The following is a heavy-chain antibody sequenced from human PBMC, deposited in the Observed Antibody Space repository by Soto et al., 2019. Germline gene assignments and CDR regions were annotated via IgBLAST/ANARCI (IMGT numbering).Heavy chain of an antibody. Sequence: SETLSLTCTVSGGSISSGGYYWSWIRQHPGKGLEWIGYIYYSGSTYYNPSLKSRVTISVDTSKNQFSLKLSSVTAADTAVYYCARRSGIVATDHNWFAPWGQGTLVTVSS. V-gene: IGHV4-31*03. D-gene: IGHD5-12*01. CDR1: GGSISSGGYY. CDR2: IYYSGST. J-gene: IGHJ5*02. CDR3: ARRSGIVATDHNWFAP.